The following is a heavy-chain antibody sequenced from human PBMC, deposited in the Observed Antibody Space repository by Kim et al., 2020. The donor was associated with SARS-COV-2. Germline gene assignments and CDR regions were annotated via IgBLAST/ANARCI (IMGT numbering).Heavy chain of an antibody. Sequence: TYYAAAVKGRFTSTRDNSKNTLYQQMNSLGAEDTAVYYCAKDYDYGAFDYCGQGPLVTVSS. V-gene: IGHV3-23*01. CDR2: T. J-gene: IGHJ4*02. CDR3: AKDYDYGAFDY. D-gene: IGHD4-17*01.